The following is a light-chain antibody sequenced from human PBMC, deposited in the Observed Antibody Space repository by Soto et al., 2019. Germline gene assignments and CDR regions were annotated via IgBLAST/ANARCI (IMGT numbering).Light chain of an antibody. CDR2: LNTDGSH. Sequence: QLVLTQSPSASASLGASVKLTCTLSSGHSSYAIAWHQQQPERGPRYLMKLNTDGSHSKGDGIPDRFSGSISGAERYLTISSLQSEDEADYYCQTWDTGIWVFGGGTQLTVL. J-gene: IGLJ3*02. CDR1: SGHSSYA. V-gene: IGLV4-69*01. CDR3: QTWDTGIWV.